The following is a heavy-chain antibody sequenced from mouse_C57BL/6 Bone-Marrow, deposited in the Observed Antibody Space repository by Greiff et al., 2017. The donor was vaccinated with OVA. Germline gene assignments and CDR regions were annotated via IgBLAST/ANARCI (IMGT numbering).Heavy chain of an antibody. CDR1: GYTFTSYW. Sequence: QVQLQQPGAELVRPGSSVKLSCKASGYTFTSYWMDWVKQRPGQGLEWIGNIYPSDSDTHYNQKFKDKATLTVDKSSSTADMQLSSLTSEDSAVYYCARNYYGSSYYARDYWGQGTSVTVSS. V-gene: IGHV1-61*01. CDR2: IYPSDSDT. J-gene: IGHJ4*01. D-gene: IGHD1-1*01. CDR3: ARNYYGSSYYARDY.